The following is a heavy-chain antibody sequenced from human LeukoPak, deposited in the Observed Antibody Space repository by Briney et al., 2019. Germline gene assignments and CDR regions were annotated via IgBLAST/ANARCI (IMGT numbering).Heavy chain of an antibody. CDR1: GGSFSGYY. Sequence: SETLSLTCAVYGGSFSGYYWSWIRQPPGKGLEWIGEINHSGSTNYNPSLKSRVTISVDTSKNQFSLMLSSVTAADTAVYYCARSIWSGYWFGYWGQGTLVTVSS. D-gene: IGHD3-3*01. J-gene: IGHJ4*02. V-gene: IGHV4-34*01. CDR2: INHSGST. CDR3: ARSIWSGYWFGY.